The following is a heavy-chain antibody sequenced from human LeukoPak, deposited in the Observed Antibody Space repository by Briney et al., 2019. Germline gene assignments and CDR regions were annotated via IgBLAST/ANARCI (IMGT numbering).Heavy chain of an antibody. D-gene: IGHD5-12*01. J-gene: IGHJ4*02. V-gene: IGHV1-69*04. CDR2: IIPILGIA. Sequence: SVKVSCKASGGTFSSYGISWVRQAPGQGLEWMGRIIPILGIANYAQEFQGRVTITADKSTTTAYMELSSLRSDDTAVYYCARDRRGDSGFDYTYFDYWGQGTLVTVSS. CDR1: GGTFSSYG. CDR3: ARDRRGDSGFDYTYFDY.